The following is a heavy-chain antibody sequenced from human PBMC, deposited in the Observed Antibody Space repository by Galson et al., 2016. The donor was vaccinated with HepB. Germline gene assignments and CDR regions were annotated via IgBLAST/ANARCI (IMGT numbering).Heavy chain of an antibody. V-gene: IGHV3-30*18. CDR2: ISYDGSEK. D-gene: IGHD3-3*01. CDR1: GFTFSHFA. J-gene: IGHJ4*02. Sequence: SLRLSCAASGFTFSHFAMYWVRQAPGKGLEWVAVISYDGSEKYYRDSVKGRFTISRDSSKSTVFLQMDSLSAEDTAVYHCAKDVEPGVTRYSFGYWGQGSLVTVSP. CDR3: AKDVEPGVTRYSFGY.